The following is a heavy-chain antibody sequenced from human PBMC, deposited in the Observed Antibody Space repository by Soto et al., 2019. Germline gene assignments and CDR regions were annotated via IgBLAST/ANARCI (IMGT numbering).Heavy chain of an antibody. D-gene: IGHD3-3*01. V-gene: IGHV3-7*01. Sequence: GGSLRLSCAASGFTFSSYWMSWVRQAPGKGLEWVANIKQDGSEKYYVDSVKGRFTISRDNAKNSLYLQMNSLRAEDTAVYYCARRGYDFWSGYTPYYYYYMDVWGKGTTVTVSS. CDR1: GFTFSSYW. CDR3: ARRGYDFWSGYTPYYYYYMDV. J-gene: IGHJ6*03. CDR2: IKQDGSEK.